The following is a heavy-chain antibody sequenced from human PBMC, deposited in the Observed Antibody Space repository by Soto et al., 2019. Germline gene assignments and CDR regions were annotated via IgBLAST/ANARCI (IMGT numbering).Heavy chain of an antibody. D-gene: IGHD2-8*01. CDR3: ARRLYGANHL. Sequence: PSETLSLTCTVSGGSISGFYWSWLRQPPGKGLEWIGYIHYSGSTTYNPSLRSRITISVDTSGNLFSLNLASVTAADTAVYYCARRLYGANHLWGPGTLVTVS. J-gene: IGHJ5*02. CDR1: GGSISGFY. CDR2: IHYSGST. V-gene: IGHV4-59*01.